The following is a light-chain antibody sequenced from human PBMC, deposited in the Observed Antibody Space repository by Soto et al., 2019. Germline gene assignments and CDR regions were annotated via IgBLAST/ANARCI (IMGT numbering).Light chain of an antibody. CDR3: QQYGSSPLT. Sequence: DIVLTQSPGTLSMSPVKSATLSCRASQSVSSSYLAWYQQGPGQAPRRLIYGASSRATGIPERFSCSGSGTDFTRTISGLEPEDFAVYYCQQYGSSPLTFGGGTKVDIK. CDR2: GAS. J-gene: IGKJ4*02. CDR1: QSVSSSY. V-gene: IGKV3-20*01.